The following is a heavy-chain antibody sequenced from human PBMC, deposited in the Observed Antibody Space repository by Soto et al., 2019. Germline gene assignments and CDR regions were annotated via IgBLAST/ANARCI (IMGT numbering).Heavy chain of an antibody. J-gene: IGHJ5*02. D-gene: IGHD2-15*01. CDR3: ARTPSGVVGAPRINWFDP. CDR1: VGTFSSNA. V-gene: IGHV1-69*13. CDR2: IIPICGTA. Sequence: SVTVSCKASVGTFSSNAISWVRQAPGQGLEWMGGIIPICGTASYAQKFQGRVTITGNDSTSTAYMELSSLRSEDTAVYYCARTPSGVVGAPRINWFDPWGQGTRVTVSS.